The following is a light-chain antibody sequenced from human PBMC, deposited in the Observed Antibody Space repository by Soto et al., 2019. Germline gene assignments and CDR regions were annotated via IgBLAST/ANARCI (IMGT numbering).Light chain of an antibody. CDR1: QSVNSDF. J-gene: IGKJ2*01. CDR2: GSS. CDR3: QQYGRSPLLYT. V-gene: IGKV3-20*01. Sequence: EVVLTQSPGTLSLSPGETATLSCRASQSVNSDFLAWYQQKPGQAPRLLVYGSSTRAAGVPDRFSGSGSGTDFTLTISRLEPEDSAVYYCQQYGRSPLLYTFGQGTKLGVK.